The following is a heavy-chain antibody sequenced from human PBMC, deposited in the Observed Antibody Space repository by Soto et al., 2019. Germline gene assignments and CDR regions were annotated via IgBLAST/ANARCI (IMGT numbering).Heavy chain of an antibody. CDR1: GFTFSSYG. J-gene: IGHJ4*02. D-gene: IGHD1-26*01. CDR3: AKDXXGSYSLDY. Sequence: QVQLVESGGGVVQPGRSLRLSCAASGFTFSSYGMHWVRQAPGKGLEWVAVISYDGSNKYYADSVKGRFTISRDNSKNTLYLQMNSLRAEDTAVYYCAKDXXGSYSLDYWGQGTLVTVSS. CDR2: ISYDGSNK. V-gene: IGHV3-30*18.